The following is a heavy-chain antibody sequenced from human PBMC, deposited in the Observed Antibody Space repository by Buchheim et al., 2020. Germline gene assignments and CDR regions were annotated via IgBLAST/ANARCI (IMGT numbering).Heavy chain of an antibody. CDR1: YFDFPLSD. Sequence: AQLVESGGGLVQPWGSLRISFAAIYFDFPLSDLTCVRQAPGKGLEWVAFITSGGFTTYYADSLEGRFTISRDNAENSLFLQMNSLRAEDTGVYYCARDFSGWYYFDLWGQGT. D-gene: IGHD6-19*01. CDR3: ARDFSGWYYFDL. CDR2: ITSGGFTT. J-gene: IGHJ4*02. V-gene: IGHV3-48*03.